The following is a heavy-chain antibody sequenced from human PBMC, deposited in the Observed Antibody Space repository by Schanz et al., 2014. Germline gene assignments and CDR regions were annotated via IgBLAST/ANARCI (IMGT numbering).Heavy chain of an antibody. CDR3: VRDTDYHFDY. CDR1: GFTFSTYG. D-gene: IGHD4-17*01. V-gene: IGHV3-74*01. CDR2: INTVGTTS. Sequence: EVQLVESGGGLIQPGGYLRLSCAASGFTFSTYGMHWVRQAPGKGLVWVSRINTVGTTSTYADSVKGRFTISRDNAKNTLYLQMNSLRAEDTAVYYCVRDTDYHFDYWGQGTLVTVSS. J-gene: IGHJ4*02.